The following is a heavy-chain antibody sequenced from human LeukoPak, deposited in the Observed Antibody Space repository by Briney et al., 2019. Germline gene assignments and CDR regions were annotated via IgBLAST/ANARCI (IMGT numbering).Heavy chain of an antibody. CDR1: GFSLSGHW. CDR2: IKQDEREK. Sequence: GGSLRLSCAASGFSLSGHWMIWVRQSPGKGLEWVAHIKQDEREKNYVDSVKGRFTVSRDNAKNSLFLQMSSLGAEDTAVYYCARDGTPMYSSGWVYMDVWGKGTTVTVSS. V-gene: IGHV3-7*01. CDR3: ARDGTPMYSSGWVYMDV. J-gene: IGHJ6*04. D-gene: IGHD6-19*01.